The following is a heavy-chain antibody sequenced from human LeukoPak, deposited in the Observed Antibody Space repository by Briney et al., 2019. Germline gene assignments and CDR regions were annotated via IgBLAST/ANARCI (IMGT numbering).Heavy chain of an antibody. V-gene: IGHV1-69*04. CDR2: IIPILWIV. Sequence: SVKVSCKASGGTFSSYAINWVRQAPGQGLEWMGRIIPILWIVNYAQRFQGSVTITADKATSTAYMELNSLRSEDTAVFYCARETLGAVGGPHFDYWGQGTLVTVSS. CDR1: GGTFSSYA. J-gene: IGHJ4*02. CDR3: ARETLGAVGGPHFDY. D-gene: IGHD3-16*01.